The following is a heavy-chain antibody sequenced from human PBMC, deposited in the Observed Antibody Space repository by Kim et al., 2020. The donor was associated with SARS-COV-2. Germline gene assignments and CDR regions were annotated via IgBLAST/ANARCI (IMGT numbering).Heavy chain of an antibody. D-gene: IGHD3-22*01. J-gene: IGHJ4*02. CDR2: T. Sequence: TNYNPSLKSRATISVDTSKNQFSLKLSSVTAADTAVYYCARTPVSSGPDYWGQGTLVTVSS. CDR3: ARTPVSSGPDY. V-gene: IGHV4-59*01.